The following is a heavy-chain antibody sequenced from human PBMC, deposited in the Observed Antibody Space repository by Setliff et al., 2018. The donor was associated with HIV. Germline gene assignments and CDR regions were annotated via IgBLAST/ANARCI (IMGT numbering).Heavy chain of an antibody. V-gene: IGHV5-51*01. CDR1: GYSFTTYW. CDR3: ARAPNSPYYSNVWYADH. D-gene: IGHD3-22*01. J-gene: IGHJ5*02. CDR2: LYPGASDT. Sequence: GESLKISCKTSGYSFTTYWIGWVRQMPGKGLEWMAILYPGASDTRYSPSFQSQVTVSADKSIGTAYLQWNSLKASDTALYFCARAPNSPYYSNVWYADHWGQGTLVTVSS.